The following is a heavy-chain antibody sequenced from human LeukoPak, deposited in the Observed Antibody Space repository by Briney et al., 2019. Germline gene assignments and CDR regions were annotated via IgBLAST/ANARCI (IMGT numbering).Heavy chain of an antibody. Sequence: GGSLRLSCAASGFTFSNYAMTWVRQAPGKGLEWVSSIRGSGGGTYYADSVKGRLAISRDNSKNTLYLQMNSLRAEDTAVYYFARVATINPTDYWGQGTLVTVSS. CDR1: GFTFSNYA. J-gene: IGHJ4*02. V-gene: IGHV3-23*01. D-gene: IGHD5-24*01. CDR2: IRGSGGGT. CDR3: ARVATINPTDY.